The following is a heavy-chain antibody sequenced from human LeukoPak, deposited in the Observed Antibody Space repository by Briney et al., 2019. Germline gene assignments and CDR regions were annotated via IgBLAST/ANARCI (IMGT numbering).Heavy chain of an antibody. CDR1: GYTFTAYY. CDR3: AKGPPMVRGSSYFDY. Sequence: ASVKVFCKASGYTFTAYYIHWLRQATGQGLEWMGWMNPNSGNTGYAQKFQGRVTMTRNTSISTAYMELSSLRSGDTAVYYCAKGPPMVRGSSYFDYWGQGTLVTVSS. D-gene: IGHD3-10*01. V-gene: IGHV1-8*02. CDR2: MNPNSGNT. J-gene: IGHJ4*02.